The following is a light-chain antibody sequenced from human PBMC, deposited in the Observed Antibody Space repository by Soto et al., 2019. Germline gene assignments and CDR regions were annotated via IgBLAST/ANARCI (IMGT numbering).Light chain of an antibody. Sequence: DIQMTQSPSSVSASVGDRVTITCRASQAISTWLAWYQQKPGKAPKLLIYAESNLQTGVPSRFSGSGSGTDFTLTISSLQPEDFASYYCQQANSFPRTFGQGTKVEIK. J-gene: IGKJ1*01. CDR1: QAISTW. V-gene: IGKV1D-12*01. CDR2: AES. CDR3: QQANSFPRT.